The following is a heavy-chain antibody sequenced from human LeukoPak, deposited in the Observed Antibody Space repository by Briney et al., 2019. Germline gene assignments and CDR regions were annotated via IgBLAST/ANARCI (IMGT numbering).Heavy chain of an antibody. CDR1: GYSISSCDYY. CDR2: IYYSESA. V-gene: IGHV4-30-4*02. J-gene: IGHJ4*02. CDR3: ARMEAVVTPIDY. D-gene: IGHD4-23*01. Sequence: PSETLSLTCTVSGYSISSCDYYWSWIRQPPGRGLEWIGYIYYSESAYYNPSLKSRVTISVDTSKNQYSRKLSSVTAADTAVYYCARMEAVVTPIDYWGQGTLVTVSS.